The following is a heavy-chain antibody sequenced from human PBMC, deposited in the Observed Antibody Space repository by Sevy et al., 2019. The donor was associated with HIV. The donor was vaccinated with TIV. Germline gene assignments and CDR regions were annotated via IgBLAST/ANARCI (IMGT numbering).Heavy chain of an antibody. CDR3: ARDQDIVVVPARGMDV. J-gene: IGHJ6*02. CDR2: ISSSGSTI. Sequence: GGSLRLSCAASGFTFSDYYMSWIRQAPGKGLEWVSYISSSGSTIYYADSVKGRFTISRDNAKNSLYLQMNSLRAEETAVYYCARDQDIVVVPARGMDVWGQGTTVTVSS. CDR1: GFTFSDYY. V-gene: IGHV3-11*01. D-gene: IGHD2-2*01.